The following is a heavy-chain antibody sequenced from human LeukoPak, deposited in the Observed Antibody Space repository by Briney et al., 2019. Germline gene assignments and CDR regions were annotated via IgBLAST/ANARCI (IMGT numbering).Heavy chain of an antibody. Sequence: GASVKVSCKASGYTFTGYYMHWVRQAPGQGLEWMGWINPNSGGTNYAQKFQGRVTMTRDTSISTAYMELSSLRSDDTAMYYCAREVGVGATTSLSYWGQGALVTVSS. D-gene: IGHD1-26*01. J-gene: IGHJ4*02. CDR2: INPNSGGT. CDR1: GYTFTGYY. V-gene: IGHV1-2*02. CDR3: AREVGVGATTSLSY.